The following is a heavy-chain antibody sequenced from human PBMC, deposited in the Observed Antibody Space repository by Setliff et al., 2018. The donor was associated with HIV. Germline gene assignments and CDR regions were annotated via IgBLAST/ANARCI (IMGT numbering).Heavy chain of an antibody. J-gene: IGHJ4*02. Sequence: GASVKVSCKASGYTFTNYAMHWVRQAPGQGLEWMGWISAYNGNTNYAQRLQGRVTMTTDTSTSTAYMELRSLRSDDTAVYYCARASQNSYYDSSGYADYWGQGTLVTVSS. CDR1: GYTFTNYA. CDR2: ISAYNGNT. D-gene: IGHD3-22*01. V-gene: IGHV1-18*01. CDR3: ARASQNSYYDSSGYADY.